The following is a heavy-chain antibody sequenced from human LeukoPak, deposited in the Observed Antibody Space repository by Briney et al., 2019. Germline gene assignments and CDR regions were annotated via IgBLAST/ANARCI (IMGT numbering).Heavy chain of an antibody. D-gene: IGHD6-13*01. CDR1: GYTFTSYA. J-gene: IGHJ4*02. Sequence: ASVKVSCKASGYTFTSYAMHWVRQAPGQRLEWMGWINAGNGNTKYSQKFQGRVTITRDTSASTAYMELSNLRSEDTAVYYCASPGILRIAAAGVSLGYWGQGTLVTVSS. V-gene: IGHV1-3*01. CDR2: INAGNGNT. CDR3: ASPGILRIAAAGVSLGY.